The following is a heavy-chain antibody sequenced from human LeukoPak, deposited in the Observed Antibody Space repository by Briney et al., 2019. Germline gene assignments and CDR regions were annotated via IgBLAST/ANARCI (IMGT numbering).Heavy chain of an antibody. J-gene: IGHJ6*02. CDR1: GYTFTSYG. Sequence: ASVKVSCKASGYTFTSYGISWVRQAPGQGLEWMGWISAYNGNTNYAQKLQGRVTMTTDTSTSTAYVELRSLRSDDTAVYYCARAVVGYCSSTSCPYYYGMDVWGQGTTVTVSS. D-gene: IGHD2-2*01. V-gene: IGHV1-18*01. CDR3: ARAVVGYCSSTSCPYYYGMDV. CDR2: ISAYNGNT.